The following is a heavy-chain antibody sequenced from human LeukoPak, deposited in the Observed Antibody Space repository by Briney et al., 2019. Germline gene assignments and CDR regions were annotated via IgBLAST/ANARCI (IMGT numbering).Heavy chain of an antibody. CDR3: ARVQSSSWFGGAFDI. D-gene: IGHD6-13*01. J-gene: IGHJ3*02. Sequence: GGSLRLSCAASGFTFSSYWMSWVRQAPGKGLEWVANIKQDGSEKYYVDSVKGRFTISRDNAKNSLYLQMNSLRAEDTAVYYCARVQSSSWFGGAFDIWGQGTMVTVSS. CDR1: GFTFSSYW. V-gene: IGHV3-7*01. CDR2: IKQDGSEK.